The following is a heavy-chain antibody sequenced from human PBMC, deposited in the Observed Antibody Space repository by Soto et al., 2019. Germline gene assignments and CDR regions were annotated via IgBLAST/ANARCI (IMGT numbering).Heavy chain of an antibody. V-gene: IGHV4-39*01. CDR2: IYYSGST. D-gene: IGHD6-19*01. Sequence: QLQLQESGPGLVKPSETLSLTCTVSGGSISSSSYYWGWIRQPPGKGLEWIGSIYYSGSTYYNPSLKSRVTISVDTSKNQFSLKLSSVTAADTAVYYCARRSGWYYYYGMDVWGQGTTVTVSS. CDR3: ARRSGWYYYYGMDV. CDR1: GGSISSSSYY. J-gene: IGHJ6*02.